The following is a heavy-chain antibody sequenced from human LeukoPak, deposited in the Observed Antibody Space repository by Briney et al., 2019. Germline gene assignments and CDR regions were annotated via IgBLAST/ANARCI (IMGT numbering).Heavy chain of an antibody. CDR2: ISAYNGNT. J-gene: IGHJ4*02. Sequence: GASVKVSCKASGYTFTSYGISWVRQAPGQGLEWMGWISAYNGNTNYAQKLQGRVTMTTDTSTSTAYMELRSLRSDDTAVYYCARTPAGIVVVVAAIYFDYWGQGTLVTVSS. D-gene: IGHD2-15*01. CDR3: ARTPAGIVVVVAAIYFDY. CDR1: GYTFTSYG. V-gene: IGHV1-18*01.